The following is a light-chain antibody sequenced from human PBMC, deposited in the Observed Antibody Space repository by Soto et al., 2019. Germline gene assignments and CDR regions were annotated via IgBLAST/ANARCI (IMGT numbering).Light chain of an antibody. V-gene: IGKV3-15*01. CDR1: PNIRSK. Sequence: EIVLTQSPATLSLSPGERATLSCRASPNIRSKLAWYQQKPGQAPRLLISGASTRATGVPARFSGSGSGTEFTLTISSLQSEDFADYYCQQYNNWPLITFGQGTRLEI. CDR2: GAS. J-gene: IGKJ5*01. CDR3: QQYNNWPLIT.